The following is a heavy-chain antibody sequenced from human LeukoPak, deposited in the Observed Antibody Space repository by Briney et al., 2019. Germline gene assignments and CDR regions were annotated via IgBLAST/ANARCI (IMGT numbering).Heavy chain of an antibody. V-gene: IGHV3-7*01. CDR2: IKQDVSEK. J-gene: IGHJ4*02. CDR3: ARGGGDY. Sequence: VGSLRLSCTASGFILSDYWMSWVRHAPGRGLEWLATIKQDVSEKSYVDSVKGRFTISRDNAKKSLYLQMNSLRGDDTAVYYCARGGGDYWGQGTLVTVSS. D-gene: IGHD3-10*01. CDR1: GFILSDYW.